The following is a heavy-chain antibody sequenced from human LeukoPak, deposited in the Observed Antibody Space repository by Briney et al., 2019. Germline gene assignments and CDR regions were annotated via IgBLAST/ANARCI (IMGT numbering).Heavy chain of an antibody. CDR1: GFTFSSYA. J-gene: IGHJ4*02. CDR3: ARAYSSSSGTDY. Sequence: PGGSLRLSCAASGFTFSSYAMHWVRQAPGKGLEWVAVISYDGSNKYYADSVKGRFTISRDNSKSTLYLQMNSLRAEDTAVYYCARAYSSSSGTDYWGQGTLVTVSS. CDR2: ISYDGSNK. V-gene: IGHV3-30*04. D-gene: IGHD6-6*01.